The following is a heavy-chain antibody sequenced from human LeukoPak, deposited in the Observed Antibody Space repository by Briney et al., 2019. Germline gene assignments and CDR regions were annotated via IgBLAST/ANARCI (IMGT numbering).Heavy chain of an antibody. D-gene: IGHD3-10*02. Sequence: ASVKVSCKASVYTFTSYYMHWVRQAPGQGLEWMGIINPSGGSTSYAQKFQGRVTMTRDTSTSTVYMELSSLRSEDAAVYYCARVPTRVGYFDYWGQGTLVTVSS. J-gene: IGHJ4*02. V-gene: IGHV1-46*01. CDR3: ARVPTRVGYFDY. CDR1: VYTFTSYY. CDR2: INPSGGST.